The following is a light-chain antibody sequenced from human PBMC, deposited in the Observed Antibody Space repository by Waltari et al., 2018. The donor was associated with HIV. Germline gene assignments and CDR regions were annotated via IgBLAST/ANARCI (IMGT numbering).Light chain of an antibody. Sequence: DIQMTQSPSTLSASVGDRVTITCRASQSVRYWLAWYQQKAGEAPKLLIYKASSLGSGVPSRFSGSGSVTEFTLTISSLQPHDSAVYDCQQYDSYSYTFGQGTKLEIK. V-gene: IGKV1-5*03. CDR1: QSVRYW. CDR2: KAS. J-gene: IGKJ2*01. CDR3: QQYDSYSYT.